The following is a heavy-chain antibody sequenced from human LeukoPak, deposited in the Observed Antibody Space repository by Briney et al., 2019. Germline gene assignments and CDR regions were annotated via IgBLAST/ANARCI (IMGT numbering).Heavy chain of an antibody. CDR2: IYYSGST. J-gene: IGHJ4*02. V-gene: IGHV4-59*08. CDR1: GGSISSYY. Sequence: SETLSLTCTLSGGSISSYYWSWIRQPPGKGLEWIGYIYYSGSTNYNPSLKSRVTISVDTSKNQFSLKLSSVTAADTAVYYCARHVWNSSGLYFDYWGQGTLVTVSS. CDR3: ARHVWNSSGLYFDY. D-gene: IGHD6-19*01.